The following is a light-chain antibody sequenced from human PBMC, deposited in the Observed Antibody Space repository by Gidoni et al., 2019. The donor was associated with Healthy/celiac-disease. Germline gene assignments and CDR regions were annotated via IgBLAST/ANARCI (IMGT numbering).Light chain of an antibody. CDR2: GKN. V-gene: IGLV3-19*01. CDR3: SARDSSGNQL. J-gene: IGLJ2*01. CDR1: SRRSDY. Sequence: SSELTQDPAVSVALGQTVRITCQGDSRRSDYASWYQQKPGQAPVLVIYGKNNRPAGIPDRFSGSSSGNTASMTSTGAQAEDEADYYGSARDSSGNQLFGGGTKLTVL.